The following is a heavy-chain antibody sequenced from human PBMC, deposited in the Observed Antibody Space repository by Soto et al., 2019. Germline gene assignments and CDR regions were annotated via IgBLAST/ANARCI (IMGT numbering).Heavy chain of an antibody. D-gene: IGHD3-22*01. J-gene: IGHJ3*02. V-gene: IGHV4-38-2*01. CDR1: GYSISSGYY. CDR3: ARVFKYYYDSSGPSGAFDI. CDR2: IYHSGST. Sequence: SETLSLTCAVSGYSISSGYYWGWIRQPPGKGLEWIGSIYHSGSTYHNPSLKSRVTISVDTSKNQFSLKLSSVTAADTAVYYCARVFKYYYDSSGPSGAFDIWGQGTMVTVSS.